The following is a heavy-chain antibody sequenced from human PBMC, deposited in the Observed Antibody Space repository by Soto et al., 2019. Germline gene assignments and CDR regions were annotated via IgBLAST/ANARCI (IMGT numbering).Heavy chain of an antibody. D-gene: IGHD6-13*01. V-gene: IGHV1-2*04. J-gene: IGHJ6*02. Sequence: ASVTVSCKASGYTFTGYYMHWVRQAPGQGLEWMGWINPNSGGTNYAQKFQGWVTMTRDTSISTAYMELSRLRSDDTAVYYCARGGGAAGYYYGMDVWGQGTTVTVSS. CDR1: GYTFTGYY. CDR3: ARGGGAAGYYYGMDV. CDR2: INPNSGGT.